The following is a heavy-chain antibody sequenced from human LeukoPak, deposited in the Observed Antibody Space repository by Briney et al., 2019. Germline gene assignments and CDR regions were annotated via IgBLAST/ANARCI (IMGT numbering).Heavy chain of an antibody. CDR3: VKGHCSSSSCFPNYYYYMDV. V-gene: IGHV3-9*01. Sequence: GRSLRLSCAGPGFTFDEHAMHWVRQAPGKGLEWVSGISWNSGSIAYADSVKGRFTISRDNAKNLLFLQMSSLRAADTALYYCVKGHCSSSSCFPNYYYYMDVWGTGTTVTVSS. J-gene: IGHJ6*03. D-gene: IGHD2-15*01. CDR2: ISWNSGSI. CDR1: GFTFDEHA.